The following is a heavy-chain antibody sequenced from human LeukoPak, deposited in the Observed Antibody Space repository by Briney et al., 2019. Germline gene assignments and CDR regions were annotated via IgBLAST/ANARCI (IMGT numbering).Heavy chain of an antibody. CDR3: ARDSVYAGIDY. D-gene: IGHD2-8*01. V-gene: IGHV4-4*02. CDR2: IYHSGST. J-gene: IGHJ4*02. CDR1: GGSISSSNW. Sequence: SETLSLTCAVSGGSISSSNWWSWVRQPPGKGLEWIGEIYHSGSTNYNPSLKSRVTISVDTSKNQFSLKLSSVTAADTAVYYCARDSVYAGIDYWGQGTLVTVSS.